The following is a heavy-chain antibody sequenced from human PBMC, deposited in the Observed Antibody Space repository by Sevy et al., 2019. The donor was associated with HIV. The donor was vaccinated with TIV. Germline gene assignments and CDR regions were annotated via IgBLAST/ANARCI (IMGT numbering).Heavy chain of an antibody. Sequence: GGSLRLSCAASGFAFTRAWMSWVRQAPGKGLEWAGRIKSKIDGGTIDYAAPVKGRFTISRDDSKNTLYLQMNSLKTEDTAVYYCSTDPIIVLLVTDGMDVWGQGTTVTVSS. J-gene: IGHJ6*02. CDR1: GFAFTRAW. V-gene: IGHV3-15*01. CDR3: STDPIIVLLVTDGMDV. D-gene: IGHD2-8*02. CDR2: IKSKIDGGTI.